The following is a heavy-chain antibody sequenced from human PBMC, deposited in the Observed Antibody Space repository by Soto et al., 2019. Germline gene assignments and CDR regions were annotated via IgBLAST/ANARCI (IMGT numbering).Heavy chain of an antibody. J-gene: IGHJ4*02. CDR1: GGSISSYY. CDR2: IYYSGST. V-gene: IGHV4-59*01. Sequence: PSETLSLTCTVSGGSISSYYWSWIRQPPGKGLEWIGYIYYSGSTNYNPSLKSRDTISVDTSKNQFSLKLSSVTAADTAVYYCASMTTVTTFIDYWGQGTLVTVSS. D-gene: IGHD4-17*01. CDR3: ASMTTVTTFIDY.